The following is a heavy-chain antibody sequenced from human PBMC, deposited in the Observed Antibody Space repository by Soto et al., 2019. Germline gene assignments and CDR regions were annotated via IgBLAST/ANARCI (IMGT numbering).Heavy chain of an antibody. V-gene: IGHV1-18*01. Sequence: ASVKVSCKTSGYTFSHYVINWVRQAPGQALEGMGFSTHTGNTNYAQNFQGRAAMTTDTSTSTSYMEVRSLRHDDTAVYYCARSGEHPLDYWGQGTPVTVSS. J-gene: IGHJ4*02. CDR3: ARSGEHPLDY. D-gene: IGHD3-10*01. CDR2: STHTGNT. CDR1: GYTFSHYV.